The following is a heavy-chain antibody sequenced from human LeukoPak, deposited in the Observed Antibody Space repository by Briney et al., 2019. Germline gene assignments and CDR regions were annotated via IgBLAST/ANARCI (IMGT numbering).Heavy chain of an antibody. CDR3: AGTDCGATSCYGIYYFDY. Sequence: GGSLRLSCAASGFTVRSNYMSWVRQAPGKGLEWVSVIYSGGTAYYADSVKGRFTISRDNSKNTLYLQMNSLRVEDTAVYYCAGTDCGATSCYGIYYFDYWGQGTLVTVSS. D-gene: IGHD2-2*01. CDR2: IYSGGTA. CDR1: GFTVRSNY. J-gene: IGHJ4*02. V-gene: IGHV3-53*01.